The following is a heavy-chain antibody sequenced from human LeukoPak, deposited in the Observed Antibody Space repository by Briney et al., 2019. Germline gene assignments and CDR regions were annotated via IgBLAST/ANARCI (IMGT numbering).Heavy chain of an antibody. J-gene: IGHJ5*02. CDR3: ARRGCSSTSCYNNWFDP. CDR2: MNPNSGNT. V-gene: IGHV1-8*03. CDR1: GYTFTSYD. D-gene: IGHD2-2*02. Sequence: SVKLSCKASGYTFTSYDINWVRQATGQGLEWMGWMNPNSGNTGYAQKFQGRVTITRNTYISTAYMELSSLRSEDTAVYYCARRGCSSTSCYNNWFDPWGQGTLVTVSS.